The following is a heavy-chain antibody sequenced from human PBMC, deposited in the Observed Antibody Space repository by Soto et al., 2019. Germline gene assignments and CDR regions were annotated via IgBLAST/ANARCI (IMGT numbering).Heavy chain of an antibody. CDR2: IYYSGST. V-gene: IGHV4-39*01. CDR1: GGSISSGGYY. D-gene: IGHD6-19*01. J-gene: IGHJ4*01. CDR3: ARHDGFSSGWIFDY. Sequence: PSETLSLTCTVSGGSISSGGYYWSWIRQHPGKGLEWIGYIYYSGSTYSNPSLKSRVTISVDTSNNQLSLKLRSVTAADTSVYYCARHDGFSSGWIFDYWGHGTPVTVSS.